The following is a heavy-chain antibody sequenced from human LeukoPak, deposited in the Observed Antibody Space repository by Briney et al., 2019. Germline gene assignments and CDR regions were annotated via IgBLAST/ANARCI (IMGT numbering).Heavy chain of an antibody. J-gene: IGHJ3*02. D-gene: IGHD3-9*01. Sequence: ASVKVSCKTSGYSFITYGISWVRQAPGQGLEWMGWISSYKGDTKYAQKLHDRVTMTTDTSTSTAYMELRSLRPDDTAVYYCARVNYDILTGYYIPHGFDIWGQGIMVTVSS. CDR2: ISSYKGDT. CDR3: ARVNYDILTGYYIPHGFDI. V-gene: IGHV1-18*01. CDR1: GYSFITYG.